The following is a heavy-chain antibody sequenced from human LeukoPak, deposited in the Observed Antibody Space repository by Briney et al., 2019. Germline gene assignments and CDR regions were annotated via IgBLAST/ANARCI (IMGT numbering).Heavy chain of an antibody. V-gene: IGHV4-38-2*01. CDR2: FYHSGST. Sequence: SETLSLTCAVSSYSISSGYYWGWIRQPPGKGLEWIGSFYHSGSTYYNPSLKSRVTISVDTSKNQFSLKLSSVTAADTAVYYCARARDGAFDIWGQGTMVTVSS. J-gene: IGHJ3*02. CDR1: SYSISSGYY. CDR3: ARARDGAFDI. D-gene: IGHD5-24*01.